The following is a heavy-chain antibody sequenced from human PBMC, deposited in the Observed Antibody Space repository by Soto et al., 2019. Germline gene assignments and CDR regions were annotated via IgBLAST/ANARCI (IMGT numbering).Heavy chain of an antibody. D-gene: IGHD6-13*01. Sequence: GESLKISCKASGYSFTTYWIGWVRQMPGKGLEWMGIIYPGDSDTRYSPSFQGHVTISADKSISTAYLQWSSLKASDTAMYYCARRHSSSSAFDPWGQGTLVTVSS. CDR2: IYPGDSDT. V-gene: IGHV5-51*01. CDR3: ARRHSSSSAFDP. CDR1: GYSFTTYW. J-gene: IGHJ5*02.